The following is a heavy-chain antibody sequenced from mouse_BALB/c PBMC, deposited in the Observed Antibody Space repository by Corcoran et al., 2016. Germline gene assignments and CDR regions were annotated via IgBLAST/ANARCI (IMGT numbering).Heavy chain of an antibody. D-gene: IGHD4-1*01. CDR2: IDPANGNT. CDR3: ANWDWYFDV. J-gene: IGHJ1*01. V-gene: IGHV14-3*02. Sequence: EVQLQQSGAELVKPGASVKLSCTASGFNIKDTYMHWVKQRPEQGLEWIGRIDPANGNTKYDPKFQGKATITADTSSNTAYLQLSSLTSEDTAVYYCANWDWYFDVWGAGTTVTVFS. CDR1: GFNIKDTY.